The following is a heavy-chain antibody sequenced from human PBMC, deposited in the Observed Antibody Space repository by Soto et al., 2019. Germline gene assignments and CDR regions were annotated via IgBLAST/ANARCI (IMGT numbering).Heavy chain of an antibody. J-gene: IGHJ4*02. CDR1: GYAFTSYG. D-gene: IGHD1-26*01. CDR2: ISAYNGNT. Sequence: ASVKVSCKASGYAFTSYGFSWVRQAPGQGLEWMGWISAYNGNTKYAQKLQGRVTMTTDTSTSTAYMELRSLRSDDTAVYYCARDLGGSYYAPVDYWGQGTLVTVSS. CDR3: ARDLGGSYYAPVDY. V-gene: IGHV1-18*04.